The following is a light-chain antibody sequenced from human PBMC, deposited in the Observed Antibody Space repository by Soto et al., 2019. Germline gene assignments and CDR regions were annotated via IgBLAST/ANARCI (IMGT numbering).Light chain of an antibody. J-gene: IGKJ5*01. V-gene: IGKV3-15*01. CDR1: QSVSSN. CDR3: QQYNNWPPIT. CDR2: GAS. Sequence: EIVMTHSPATLSVSPWDIATLSCRASQSVSSNLAWYQQKPGQAPRLLIFGASTRATGIPARFSGSGSGTEFTLTISSLQSEDFAVYYCQQYNNWPPITFGHGTRLEIK.